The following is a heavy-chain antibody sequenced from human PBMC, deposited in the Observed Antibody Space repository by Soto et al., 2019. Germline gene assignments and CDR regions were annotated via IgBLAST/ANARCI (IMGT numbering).Heavy chain of an antibody. CDR2: IIPVFGLT. CDR1: GGTFSTYA. J-gene: IGHJ4*02. D-gene: IGHD1-26*01. Sequence: QVRLEQSGSEVQKPGSSVKVSCKAAGGTFSTYAFSWVRQAPGQGLEWVGGIIPVFGLTTYAQKFQGRVAISADESTTTVFMELTSLKSEDTAVYYCARGEGYSGTFYAGFDSWGQGALVSVSS. CDR3: ARGEGYSGTFYAGFDS. V-gene: IGHV1-69*01.